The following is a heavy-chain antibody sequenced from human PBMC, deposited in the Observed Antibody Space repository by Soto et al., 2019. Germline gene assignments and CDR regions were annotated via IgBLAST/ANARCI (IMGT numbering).Heavy chain of an antibody. CDR1: GFMFSNFA. Sequence: PGGSLRLSCAGSGFMFSNFAMTWVRQAPGKGLEWVSTTRSNGEHTYYADSVKGRFTVSRDNSKNTLFLEMSSLRAEDTAIYYCAKDSKSVSVSAARVYGMDVWGQGTTVTSP. V-gene: IGHV3-23*01. J-gene: IGHJ6*02. D-gene: IGHD2-2*01. CDR2: TRSNGEHT. CDR3: AKDSKSVSVSAARVYGMDV.